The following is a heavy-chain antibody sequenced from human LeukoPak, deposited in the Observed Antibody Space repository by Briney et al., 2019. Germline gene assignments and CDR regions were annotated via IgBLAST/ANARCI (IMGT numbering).Heavy chain of an antibody. Sequence: NPSETLSLTCTVSGDSTSSYYWSWIRQPPGKGLEWIGYIYYSGSTNYNPSLKSRVTISVDTSKNQFSLKLSSVTAADTAVYYCARLGPEVYGGNRVFDYWGQGTLVTVSS. D-gene: IGHD4-23*01. CDR1: GDSTSSYY. CDR2: IYYSGST. V-gene: IGHV4-59*08. CDR3: ARLGPEVYGGNRVFDY. J-gene: IGHJ4*02.